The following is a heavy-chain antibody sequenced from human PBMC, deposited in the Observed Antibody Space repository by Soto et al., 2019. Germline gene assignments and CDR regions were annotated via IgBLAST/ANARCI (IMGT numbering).Heavy chain of an antibody. J-gene: IGHJ4*02. D-gene: IGHD4-17*01. CDR3: ARGGTTVFDY. Sequence: SETLSLTCTVSGGSISSYYWSWIRQPPGKGLEWIGYIYYSGSTNYNPSLKSRVTISVDTSKNQFSLKLSSVTAADTAVYYCARGGTTVFDYWGQGTLVTVSS. CDR1: GGSISSYY. V-gene: IGHV4-59*01. CDR2: IYYSGST.